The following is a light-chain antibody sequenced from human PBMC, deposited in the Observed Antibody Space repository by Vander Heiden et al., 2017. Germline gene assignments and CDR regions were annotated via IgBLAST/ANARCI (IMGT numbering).Light chain of an antibody. CDR3: QQSNSVPFT. V-gene: IGKV1-39*01. CDR1: QTIGSY. Sequence: DRQRTESPSSLSASVGDRVTIICRASQTIGSYVNWYQLKPGRAPKLLIYAASTLHSGVPSRFTGSGYGTLLTLHISSLQPEDFATYSCQQSNSVPFTFGQGTTLDIK. CDR2: AAS. J-gene: IGKJ2*01.